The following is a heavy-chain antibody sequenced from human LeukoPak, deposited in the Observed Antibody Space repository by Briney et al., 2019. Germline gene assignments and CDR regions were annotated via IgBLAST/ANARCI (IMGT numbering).Heavy chain of an antibody. CDR1: GFTFSSYS. CDR2: INSSSSYI. J-gene: IGHJ6*04. CDR3: ARAGFVAAAGTGYYYYGMDV. Sequence: GGSLRLSCAASGFTFSSYSMNGVRQPPGKGLEGVSSINSSSSYIYYADSVKGRFTISRDNAKNSLHLQMNSLRAEDTAVYYCARAGFVAAAGTGYYYYGMDVWGKGTTVTVSS. D-gene: IGHD6-13*01. V-gene: IGHV3-21*01.